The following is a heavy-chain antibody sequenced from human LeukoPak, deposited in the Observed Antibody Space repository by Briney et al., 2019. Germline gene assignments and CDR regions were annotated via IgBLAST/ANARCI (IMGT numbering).Heavy chain of an antibody. CDR2: VYISGTT. J-gene: IGHJ3*02. V-gene: IGHV4-4*07. Sequence: PSETLSLTCTVSGVSISGYYWSWIRQPAGTGLEWIGHVYISGTTNNNPSLKSRVTMSLDTSKNQVSLKLSSVTAADTAVYFCARDVRAFDIWGQGTMVTVSS. CDR1: GVSISGYY. CDR3: ARDVRAFDI.